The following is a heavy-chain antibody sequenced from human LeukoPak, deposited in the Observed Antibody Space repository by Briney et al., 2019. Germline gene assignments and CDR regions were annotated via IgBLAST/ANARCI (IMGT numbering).Heavy chain of an antibody. CDR2: ISYDGSNK. Sequence: GRSLRLSCAASGFTFSSYAVHWVRQAPGKGLEWVAVISYDGSNKYYADSVKGRFTISRDNSKNTLYLQMNSLRAEDTAVYYCARDYTDLLDAFDIWGQGTMVTVSS. V-gene: IGHV3-30-3*01. CDR3: ARDYTDLLDAFDI. J-gene: IGHJ3*02. D-gene: IGHD3-16*01. CDR1: GFTFSSYA.